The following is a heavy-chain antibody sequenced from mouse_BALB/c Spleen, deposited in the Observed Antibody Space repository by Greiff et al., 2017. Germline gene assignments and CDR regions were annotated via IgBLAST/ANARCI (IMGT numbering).Heavy chain of an antibody. J-gene: IGHJ4*01. CDR1: GYTFTSYV. CDR2: INPYNDGT. Sequence: VQLKESGPELVKPGASVKMSCKASGYTFTSYVMHWVKQKPGQGLEWIGYINPYNDGTKYNEKFKGKATLTSDKSSSTAYMELSSLTSEDSAVYYCARYPYGYDYAMDYWGQGTSVTVSS. D-gene: IGHD2-2*01. V-gene: IGHV1-14*01. CDR3: ARYPYGYDYAMDY.